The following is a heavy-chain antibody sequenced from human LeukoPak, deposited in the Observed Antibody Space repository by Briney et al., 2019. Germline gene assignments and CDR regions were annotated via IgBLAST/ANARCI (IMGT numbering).Heavy chain of an antibody. V-gene: IGHV1-69*06. Sequence: ASVKVSCKASGGTFSSYAISWVRQAPGQGLEWMGGIIPIFGTANYAQKFQGRVTITADKSTSTAYMELRSLRSDDTAVYYCARDGVYCSSTSCHNWFDPWGQGTLVTVSS. CDR2: IIPIFGTA. J-gene: IGHJ5*02. D-gene: IGHD2-2*01. CDR3: ARDGVYCSSTSCHNWFDP. CDR1: GGTFSSYA.